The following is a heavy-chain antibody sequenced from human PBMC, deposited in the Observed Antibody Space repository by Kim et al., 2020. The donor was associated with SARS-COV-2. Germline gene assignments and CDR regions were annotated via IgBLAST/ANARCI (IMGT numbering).Heavy chain of an antibody. V-gene: IGHV4-34*01. CDR3: ARGLTMVRGVIKGRPFDP. Sequence: KSRVTISVDTSKTQFSLKLSSVTAGDTAVYYCARGLTMVRGVIKGRPFDPWGQGTLVTVSS. J-gene: IGHJ5*02. D-gene: IGHD3-10*01.